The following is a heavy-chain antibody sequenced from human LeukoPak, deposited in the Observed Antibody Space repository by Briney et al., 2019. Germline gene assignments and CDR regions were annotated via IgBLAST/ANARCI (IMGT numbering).Heavy chain of an antibody. CDR3: VGERDGGYDYTHAEC. J-gene: IGHJ4*02. V-gene: IGHV3-48*01. CDR1: RDTLSSYS. Sequence: GGSLRLSCAASRDTLSSYSMNWVRQAPGKGLEWLSYISYVSGARYYAESVKGRFTIYRDNAKSSVYLEMNSLRAEDTAVYFCVGERDGGYDYTHAECWGQGPLVTVSS. D-gene: IGHD5-12*01. CDR2: ISYVSGAR.